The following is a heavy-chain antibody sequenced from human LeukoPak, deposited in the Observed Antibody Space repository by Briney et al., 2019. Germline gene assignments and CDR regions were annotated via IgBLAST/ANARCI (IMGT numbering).Heavy chain of an antibody. V-gene: IGHV3-7*01. D-gene: IGHD1-1*01. Sequence: GGSLRLSCVASGFTLNTYWMNWVRQAPGERLEWVASMNQDGTEKYYVDSVKGRFTISRDNAKNSLYLQMDSLRAEDTAVYYCARDQGNGCFDPWGQGSLVTVSS. CDR2: MNQDGTEK. CDR1: GFTLNTYW. J-gene: IGHJ5*02. CDR3: ARDQGNGCFDP.